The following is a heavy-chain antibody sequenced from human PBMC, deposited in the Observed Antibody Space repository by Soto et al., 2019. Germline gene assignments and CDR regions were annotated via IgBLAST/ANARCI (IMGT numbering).Heavy chain of an antibody. V-gene: IGHV4-30-4*01. D-gene: IGHD2-21*01. CDR2: IYYSGSA. J-gene: IGHJ5*02. CDR3: ARVVSWVDL. Sequence: QVQLQESGPGLVKPSQTLSLTCTVSGGSINSGNDYWSWIRQPPGKGLEWIGYIYYSGSAYYNPSLKSRVTISIDTSKSQFSLRLSSVTAADTAVYYCARVVSWVDLWGQGTLVIVSS. CDR1: GGSINSGNDY.